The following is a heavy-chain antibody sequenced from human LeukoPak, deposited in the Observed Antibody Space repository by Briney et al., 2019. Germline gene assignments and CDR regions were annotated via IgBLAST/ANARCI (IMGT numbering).Heavy chain of an antibody. J-gene: IGHJ3*02. V-gene: IGHV4-59*08. CDR3: ARYSGGYCSNGVCSDAFDM. CDR2: IYYSGST. CDR1: GGSISSYY. Sequence: SETLSLTCTVSGGSISSYYWSWIRQPPGKGLEWIGYIYYSGSTNYNPSLKSRVTISVDTSKNQFSLKLSSVTAADTAVYYCARYSGGYCSNGVCSDAFDMWGQGTMVTVSS. D-gene: IGHD2-8*01.